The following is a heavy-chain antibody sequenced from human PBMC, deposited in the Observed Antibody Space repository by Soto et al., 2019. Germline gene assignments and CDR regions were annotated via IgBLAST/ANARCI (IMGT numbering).Heavy chain of an antibody. CDR2: INHSGST. CDR1: GGSFSGYY. D-gene: IGHD5-18*01. Sequence: SSTLSLTCSVYGGSFSGYYRSWIRQRTGKGLEWIGEINHSGSTNYNPSLKSRVTIPVDTSKNQFSLKLSSVTAADTAVYYCASGYRGGYSSAALLSYYYYYGMDVWAQGTTVTVSS. CDR3: ASGYRGGYSSAALLSYYYYYGMDV. V-gene: IGHV4-34*01. J-gene: IGHJ6*02.